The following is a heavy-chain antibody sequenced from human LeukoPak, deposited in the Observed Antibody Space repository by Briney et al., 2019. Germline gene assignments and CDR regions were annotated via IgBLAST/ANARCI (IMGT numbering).Heavy chain of an antibody. CDR2: IYYSGST. V-gene: IGHV4-30-4*08. J-gene: IGHJ4*02. Sequence: PSETLSLTCAVSGYSISSGYYWGWIRQPPGKGLEWIGYIYYSGSTYYNPSLKSRVTISVDTSKNQFSLKLSSVTAADTAVYYCARGPPGTDYWGQGTLVTVSS. CDR1: GYSISSGYY. CDR3: ARGPPGTDY.